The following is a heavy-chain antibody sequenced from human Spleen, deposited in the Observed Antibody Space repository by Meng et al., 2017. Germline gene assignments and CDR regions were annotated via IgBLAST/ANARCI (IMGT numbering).Heavy chain of an antibody. CDR3: AREWNSDFDY. CDR1: GGTLRSYA. V-gene: IGHV1-3*01. D-gene: IGHD1-7*01. CDR2: INAGNGNT. Sequence: VQLVQCGAEVKKPGSSVKVSCKASGGTLRSYAISWVRQAPGQRLEWMGWINAGNGNTKYSQKFQGRVTITRDTSASTAYMELSSLRSEDTAVYYCAREWNSDFDYWGQGTLVTVSS. J-gene: IGHJ4*02.